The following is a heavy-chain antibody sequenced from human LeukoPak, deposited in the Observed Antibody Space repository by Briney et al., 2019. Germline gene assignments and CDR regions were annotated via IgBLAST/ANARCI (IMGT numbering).Heavy chain of an antibody. Sequence: GGSLRLSCAASGFTFSSYSMNWVRQAPGKGLEWVSGISWNSGKIDYADSVKGRFTISRDNAKNSLYLQMNSLRTEDMALYYCAKAYGDYEGWYFDLWGRGTLVTVSS. CDR3: AKAYGDYEGWYFDL. D-gene: IGHD4-17*01. V-gene: IGHV3-9*03. CDR2: ISWNSGKI. CDR1: GFTFSSYS. J-gene: IGHJ2*01.